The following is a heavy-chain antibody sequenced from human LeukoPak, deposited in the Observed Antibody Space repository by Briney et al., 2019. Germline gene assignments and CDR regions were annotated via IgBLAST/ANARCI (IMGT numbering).Heavy chain of an antibody. J-gene: IGHJ3*02. CDR3: AKDRGTGYLTPRFDI. CDR1: GFTFSSYE. D-gene: IGHD3-9*01. Sequence: GGSLRLSCAASGFTFSSYEMNWVRQAPGKGLEWVSYISSSGSTIYYADSVKGRFTISRDNSKNTLYLQINSLRVEDTAVYYCAKDRGTGYLTPRFDIWGQGTMVTVSS. V-gene: IGHV3-48*03. CDR2: ISSSGSTI.